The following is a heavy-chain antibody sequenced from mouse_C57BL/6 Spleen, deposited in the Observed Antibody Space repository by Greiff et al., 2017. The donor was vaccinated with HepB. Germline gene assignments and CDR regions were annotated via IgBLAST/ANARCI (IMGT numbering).Heavy chain of an antibody. CDR1: GYAFSSSW. CDR2: IYPGDGDT. J-gene: IGHJ2*01. Sequence: QVQLQQSGPELVKPGASVKISCKASGYAFSSSWMNWVKQRPGKGLEWIGRIYPGDGDTNYNGKFKGKATLTADKSSSTAYMQLSSLTSEDSAVYFCAIDGYYVFDYWGQGTTLTVSS. D-gene: IGHD2-3*01. V-gene: IGHV1-82*01. CDR3: AIDGYYVFDY.